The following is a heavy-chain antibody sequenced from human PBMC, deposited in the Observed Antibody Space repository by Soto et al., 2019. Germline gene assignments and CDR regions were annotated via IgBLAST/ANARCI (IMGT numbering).Heavy chain of an antibody. J-gene: IGHJ4*02. CDR3: ARGGGWVGEASFDS. CDR2: INAGNGRE. D-gene: IGHD3-10*01. Sequence: QVPLEQSGAEVKKPGASVKVSCKTSGYTFTSYTLHWVRQAPGQGLEWMGWINAGNGREKYSQRFQDRVSLSTDNPPPPPYMKLTAPTSKDPQIFFCARGGGWVGEASFDSWGQGTLVTVSS. CDR1: GYTFTSYT. V-gene: IGHV1-3*01.